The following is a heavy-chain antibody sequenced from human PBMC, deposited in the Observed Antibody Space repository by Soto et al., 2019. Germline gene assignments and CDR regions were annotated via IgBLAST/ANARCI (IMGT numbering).Heavy chain of an antibody. CDR2: INHSGST. CDR3: ALWVDTAMTHIAPRIDY. D-gene: IGHD5-18*01. J-gene: IGHJ4*02. CDR1: GGSFSGYY. Sequence: PSETLSLTCAVYGGSFSGYYWSWIRQPPGKGLEWIGEINHSGSTNYNPSLKSRVTISVDTSKNQFSLKLSSVTAADTAVYYCALWVDTAMTHIAPRIDYWGQGTLVTVSS. V-gene: IGHV4-34*01.